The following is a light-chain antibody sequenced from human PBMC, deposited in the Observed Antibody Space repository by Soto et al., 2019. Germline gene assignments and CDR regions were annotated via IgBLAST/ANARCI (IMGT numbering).Light chain of an antibody. J-gene: IGLJ3*02. Sequence: QLVLTQSPSASASLGASVKLTCTLGSGHSSYAIAWHQQQPEKGPRFLMKLNSDGSHSKGDGIPDRFSGSSSGTERYLTISSLQSEDEADYYCQTWDTGIRVFGGGTKLTVL. V-gene: IGLV4-69*01. CDR2: LNSDGSH. CDR1: SGHSSYA. CDR3: QTWDTGIRV.